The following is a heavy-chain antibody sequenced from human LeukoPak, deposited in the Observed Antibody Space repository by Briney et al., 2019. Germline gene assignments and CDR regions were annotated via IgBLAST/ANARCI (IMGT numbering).Heavy chain of an antibody. Sequence: GGSLRLSCAASGFTFSNAWMSWVRQAPGKGLEWVGRIKSKTDGGTTDYAAPVKGRFTISRDDSKNTLYLQTNSLKTEDTAVYYCTTDARTPYSGYDPVGYWGQGTLVTVSS. D-gene: IGHD5-12*01. V-gene: IGHV3-15*01. CDR2: IKSKTDGGTT. J-gene: IGHJ4*02. CDR1: GFTFSNAW. CDR3: TTDARTPYSGYDPVGY.